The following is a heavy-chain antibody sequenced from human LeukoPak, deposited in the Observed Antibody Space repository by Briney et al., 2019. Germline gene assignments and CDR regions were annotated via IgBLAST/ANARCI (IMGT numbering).Heavy chain of an antibody. CDR1: GFTFSSYS. Sequence: GGSLRLSCAASGFTFSSYSMNWVRQAPGKGLEWVSSISSSSSYIYYADSVKGRFTISRDNAKNSLYLQMNSLRAEDTAVYYCATFYYYGSGSYSYYYYGMDVWGQGTTVIVSS. CDR2: ISSSSSYI. J-gene: IGHJ6*02. CDR3: ATFYYYGSGSYSYYYYGMDV. V-gene: IGHV3-21*01. D-gene: IGHD3-10*01.